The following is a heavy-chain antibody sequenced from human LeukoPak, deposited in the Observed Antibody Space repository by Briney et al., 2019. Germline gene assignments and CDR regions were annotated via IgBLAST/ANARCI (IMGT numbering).Heavy chain of an antibody. J-gene: IGHJ4*02. CDR2: ISYDGRNK. Sequence: PGGSLRLSCAASAFTFSSYNMHWVRQAPGKGLEWVALISYDGRNKYYADSVKGRFTISGDNSKTTLYLQMNSLRTEDTAIYYCARTEGGIAARTRHFDYWGQGTLVTVSS. V-gene: IGHV3-30*04. CDR3: ARTEGGIAARTRHFDY. CDR1: AFTFSSYN. D-gene: IGHD6-6*01.